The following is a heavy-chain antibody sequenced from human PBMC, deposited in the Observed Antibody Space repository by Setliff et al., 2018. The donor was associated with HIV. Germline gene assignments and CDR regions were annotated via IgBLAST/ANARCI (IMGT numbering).Heavy chain of an antibody. CDR1: GFTFSNAW. J-gene: IGHJ6*02. CDR3: TTGVRWGLLARWYGMDV. Sequence: GGSLRLSCAASGFTFSNAWMSWVRQAPGKGLEWVGRIKSKTDGGTTDYAAPVKGRFTISRDDSKNTLYLQMNSLKTEDTAVYYCTTGVRWGLLARWYGMDVWGQGTTVTVSS. CDR2: IKSKTDGGTT. V-gene: IGHV3-15*01. D-gene: IGHD1-26*01.